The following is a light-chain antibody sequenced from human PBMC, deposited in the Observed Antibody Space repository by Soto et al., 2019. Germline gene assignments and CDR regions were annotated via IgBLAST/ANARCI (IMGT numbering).Light chain of an antibody. CDR1: RSVSNR. J-gene: IGKJ4*01. V-gene: IGKV3-15*01. CDR2: GAS. CDR3: QQYYNWPVT. Sequence: EILMTQSPATLSVSPGETVTFSCRASRSVSNRLAWYQHKPGQAPRLLISGASNGATGIPPKFSGSGSGTEITLTVDSLQSEDIAVYYCQQYYNWPVTFGGGTKVEIK.